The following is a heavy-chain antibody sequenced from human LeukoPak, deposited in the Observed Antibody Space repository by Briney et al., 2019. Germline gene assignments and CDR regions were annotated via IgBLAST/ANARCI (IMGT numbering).Heavy chain of an antibody. Sequence: AAVKVSCKTSGYTFTSFHINGVRQATGQGLEWMGLMNPYSCDRGYAQKFQGRGSITSDTSISTAYMELSSLRSDDTAVYFCARTTSFTASGYDYWGQGTLVTVSS. CDR3: ARTTSFTASGYDY. CDR1: GYTFTSFH. CDR2: MNPYSCDR. V-gene: IGHV1-8*03. D-gene: IGHD6-25*01. J-gene: IGHJ4*02.